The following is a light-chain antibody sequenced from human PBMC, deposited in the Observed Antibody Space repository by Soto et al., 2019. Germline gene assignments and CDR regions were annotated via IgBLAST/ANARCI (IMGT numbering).Light chain of an antibody. V-gene: IGKV3-11*01. CDR3: QQRYNGPPIP. CDR1: QNIFSY. Sequence: EVVLTQSPATLSLSPGERATLSCRASQNIFSYLAWYQQKPGQAPRLLIYDASNRATGIPARFSGWGSGKDFTLPISGLELEDFGVFYCQQRYNGPPIPFGQGTRLEIK. CDR2: DAS. J-gene: IGKJ5*01.